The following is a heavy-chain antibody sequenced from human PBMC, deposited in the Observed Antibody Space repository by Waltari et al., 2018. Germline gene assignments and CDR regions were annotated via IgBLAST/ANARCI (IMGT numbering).Heavy chain of an antibody. CDR3: ARNYYGSGSYDY. CDR2: IYTSGST. Sequence: QVQLQESGPGLVKPSQTLSLTCTVSGGSISSGSYSWIWIRQPAGKGLEWIGYIYTSGSTNYNPSLKSRVTISVDTSKNQFSLKLSSVTAADTAVYYCARNYYGSGSYDYWGQGTLVTVSS. D-gene: IGHD3-10*01. J-gene: IGHJ4*02. CDR1: GGSISSGSYS. V-gene: IGHV4-61*09.